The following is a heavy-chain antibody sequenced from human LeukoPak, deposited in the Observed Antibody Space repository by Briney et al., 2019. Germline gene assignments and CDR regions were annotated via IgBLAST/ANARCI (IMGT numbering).Heavy chain of an antibody. CDR1: GFTFNTYT. Sequence: PGGSLRPSCAASGFTFNTYTMSWVHQAPGKGLEWVSGISASGGSTNYADSVKGRFTISRDNSRNTLYIQMNSLRAEDTAVYYCAKDREWDSGYSYVCASWGEGAPWTVSS. J-gene: IGHJ5*02. CDR3: AKDREWDSGYSYVCAS. CDR2: ISASGGST. V-gene: IGHV3-23*01. D-gene: IGHD5-18*01.